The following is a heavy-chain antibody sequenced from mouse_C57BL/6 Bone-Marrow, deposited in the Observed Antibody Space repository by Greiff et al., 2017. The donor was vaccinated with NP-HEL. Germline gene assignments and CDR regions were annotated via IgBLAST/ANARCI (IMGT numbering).Heavy chain of an antibody. CDR2: ISSGSSTI. J-gene: IGHJ4*01. CDR1: GFTFSDYG. D-gene: IGHD2-4*01. CDR3: ARDDYGGAYAMDY. Sequence: EVQRVESGGGLVKPGGSLKLSCAASGFTFSDYGMHWVRQAPEKGLEWVAYISSGSSTIYYADTVKGRFTISRDNAKNTLFLQMTSLRSEDTAMYYCARDDYGGAYAMDYWGQGTSVTVSS. V-gene: IGHV5-17*01.